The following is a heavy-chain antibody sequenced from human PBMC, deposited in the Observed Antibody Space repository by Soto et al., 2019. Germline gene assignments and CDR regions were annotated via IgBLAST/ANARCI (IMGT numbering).Heavy chain of an antibody. V-gene: IGHV3-7*05. CDR2: IKQEGSEK. D-gene: IGHD4-17*01. J-gene: IGHJ5*02. CDR1: GFTFSSYW. CDR3: ARRGHYGDYVRWFDP. Sequence: EVQLVESGGGLVQPGGSLRLSCAASGFTFSSYWMSWVRQAPGKGLEWVANIKQEGSEKYYVDSVKGLFTISRDNAKNSLYLQMNSLRAEDTAVYYCARRGHYGDYVRWFDPWGQGTLVTVSS.